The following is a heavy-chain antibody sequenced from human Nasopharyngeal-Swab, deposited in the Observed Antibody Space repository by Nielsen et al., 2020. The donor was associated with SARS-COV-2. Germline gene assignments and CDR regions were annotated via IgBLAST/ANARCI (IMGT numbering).Heavy chain of an antibody. J-gene: IGHJ4*02. D-gene: IGHD6-19*01. Sequence: GEFLKISCAASGFTFSSYAMSWVRQAPGKGLEWVSAISGSGGSTYYADSVKGRFTISRDNSKNTLYLQMNSLRAEDTAVYYCAKWAKYSSGWATGYYWGQGTLVTVPS. CDR3: AKWAKYSSGWATGYY. CDR1: GFTFSSYA. CDR2: ISGSGGST. V-gene: IGHV3-23*01.